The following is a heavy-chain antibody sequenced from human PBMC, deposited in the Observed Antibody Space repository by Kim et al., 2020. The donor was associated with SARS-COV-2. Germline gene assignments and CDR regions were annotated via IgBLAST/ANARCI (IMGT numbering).Heavy chain of an antibody. J-gene: IGHJ4*02. CDR2: ISYDGSNK. CDR1: GFTFSSYA. D-gene: IGHD3-22*01. V-gene: IGHV3-30-3*01. Sequence: GGSLRLSCAASGFTFSSYAMHWVRQAPGKGLEWVAVISYDGSNKYYADSVKGRFTISRDNSKNTLYLQMNSLRAEDTAVYYCAREKYYYDSSGYPYWGQGTLVTVSS. CDR3: AREKYYYDSSGYPY.